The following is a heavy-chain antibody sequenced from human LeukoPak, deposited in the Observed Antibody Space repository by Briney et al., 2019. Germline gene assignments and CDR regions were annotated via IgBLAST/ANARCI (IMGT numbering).Heavy chain of an antibody. J-gene: IGHJ4*02. Sequence: ETLSLTCAVSGGSISSGGYSWSWVRQAPGKGLEWVSAISGSGGSTYYADSVKGRFTISRDNSKNTLYLQMNSLRAEDTAVYYCAKDLGDYWGQGTLVTVSS. D-gene: IGHD3-16*01. CDR2: ISGSGGST. CDR1: GGSISSGGYS. V-gene: IGHV3-23*01. CDR3: AKDLGDY.